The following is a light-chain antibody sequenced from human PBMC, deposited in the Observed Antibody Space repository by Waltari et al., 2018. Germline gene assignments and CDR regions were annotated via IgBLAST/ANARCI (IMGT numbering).Light chain of an antibody. CDR3: CSYAGAYTFV. J-gene: IGLJ3*02. V-gene: IGLV2-11*01. CDR2: DVV. Sequence: QSALTQPHPVSASPGQSVTIPCSGSINVVGVEAYVSWYQQLPGKAPKLILYDVVKRPSGVPSRFSGSKYGTTASLTISGLQTDDESTYYCCSYAGAYTFVFGGGTKLTVL. CDR1: INVVGVEAY.